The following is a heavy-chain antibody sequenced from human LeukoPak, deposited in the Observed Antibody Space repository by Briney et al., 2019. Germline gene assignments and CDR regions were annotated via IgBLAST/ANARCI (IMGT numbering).Heavy chain of an antibody. CDR1: GFSFSSYS. CDR2: ISSSSRYM. D-gene: IGHD6-19*01. J-gene: IGHJ2*01. CDR3: ARDGPRAVATLWFFDL. Sequence: GGAQRLSCVACGFSFSSYSMNWVRQAPGKGLEWVASISSSSRYMYYADSVKGRFAISRDDAKNSLYLHMNSLRAEDTAVYFCARDGPRAVATLWFFDLWGRGTLVTVSS. V-gene: IGHV3-21*01.